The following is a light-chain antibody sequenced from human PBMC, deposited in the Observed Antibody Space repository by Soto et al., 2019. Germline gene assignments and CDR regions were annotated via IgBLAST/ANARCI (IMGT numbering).Light chain of an antibody. CDR1: SSDVGSYNL. CDR3: CSYARSNTLV. J-gene: IGLJ2*01. CDR2: EGS. Sequence: QSVLTQPASVSGSPGQSITISCTGTSSDVGSYNLVSWYQQHPGKAPKLMIYEGSKRPSGVSTRFSGSKSGNTASLTISGLQGEDEADYYCCSYARSNTLVVGGGTKLTVL. V-gene: IGLV2-23*01.